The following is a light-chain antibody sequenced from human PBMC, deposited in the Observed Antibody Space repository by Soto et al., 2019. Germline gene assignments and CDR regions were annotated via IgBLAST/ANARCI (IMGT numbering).Light chain of an antibody. J-gene: IGKJ2*01. CDR1: QTVDSNY. Sequence: EIVLTQSPGTLSLSPGERATLSCGASQTVDSNYLAWYQQKPGQAPRLLIYGASSRATDIPDRFGGSGSGTDFTLTISRLEPEDFAVYYCQQYGSSPYTFGQGTKLEIK. CDR2: GAS. V-gene: IGKV3-20*01. CDR3: QQYGSSPYT.